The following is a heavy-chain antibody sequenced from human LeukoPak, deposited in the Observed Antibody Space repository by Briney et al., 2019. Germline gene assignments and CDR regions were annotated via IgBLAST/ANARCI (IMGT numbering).Heavy chain of an antibody. V-gene: IGHV4-34*01. J-gene: IGHJ3*02. D-gene: IGHD2-15*01. CDR1: GGSFSGYC. CDR2: INHSGST. CDR3: ARAGYCSGGSCLDAFDI. Sequence: SETLSLTCAVYGGSFSGYCWSWIRQPPGKGLEWIGEINHSGSTNYNPSLKSRVTISVDTSKNQFSLKLSSVTAADTAVYYCARAGYCSGGSCLDAFDIWGQGTMVTVSS.